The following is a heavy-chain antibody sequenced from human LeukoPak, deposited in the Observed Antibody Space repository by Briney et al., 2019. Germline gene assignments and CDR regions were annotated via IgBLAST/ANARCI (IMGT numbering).Heavy chain of an antibody. D-gene: IGHD6-13*01. CDR3: GTEGRSTTPGY. Sequence: SGGSLRLSCAASGLTVSNTYMSWVRQAPGKGLECVSVFYREGTTYYADSVKGRFTISRDNAKNLVYLQMNSLRADDTSVYYCGTEGRSTTPGYRGQGTLVIVSS. CDR2: FYREGTT. J-gene: IGHJ4*02. V-gene: IGHV3-53*01. CDR1: GLTVSNTY.